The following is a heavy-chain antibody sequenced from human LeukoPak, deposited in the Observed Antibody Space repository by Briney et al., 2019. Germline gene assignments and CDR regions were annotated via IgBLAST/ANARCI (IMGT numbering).Heavy chain of an antibody. CDR2: IYPGDSDT. Sequence: GASLKISCKGSGSRFTSYWIGWVRQLPGKGLEWMGIIYPGDSDTRYSPSFQGQVTISADKSISTAYLQWSSLKASDTAMYYCARQAGDQAFHYWGQGTLVTVSS. J-gene: IGHJ4*02. D-gene: IGHD7-27*01. CDR1: GSRFTSYW. V-gene: IGHV5-51*01. CDR3: ARQAGDQAFHY.